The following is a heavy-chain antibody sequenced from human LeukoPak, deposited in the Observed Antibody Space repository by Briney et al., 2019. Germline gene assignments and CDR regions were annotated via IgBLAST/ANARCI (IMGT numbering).Heavy chain of an antibody. J-gene: IGHJ4*02. CDR1: GYSISSGYY. V-gene: IGHV4-38-2*01. Sequence: SETLSLTCAVSGYSISSGYYWGWIRQPPGKGLEWIGSIYLSGSTYYNPSLKSRVTISVDTSKNQFSLKLSSVTAADTAVYYCARWGYYDILTGYSPWYFDYWGQGTLVTVSS. CDR2: IYLSGST. D-gene: IGHD3-9*01. CDR3: ARWGYYDILTGYSPWYFDY.